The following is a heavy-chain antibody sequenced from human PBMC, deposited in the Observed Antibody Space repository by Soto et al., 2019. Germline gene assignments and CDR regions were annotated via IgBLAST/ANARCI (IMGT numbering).Heavy chain of an antibody. CDR2: IYPGDSNT. Sequence: GESLKISSKGSGYSFTSYWIGWVRQMPGKGLEWMGIIYPGDSNTRYSPSFQGQVTISADKSISTAYLQWSSLKASDTAMYYCAVWYYSDSSGYKGYYFDYWGQGTLVTVSS. D-gene: IGHD3-22*01. CDR1: GYSFTSYW. V-gene: IGHV5-51*01. J-gene: IGHJ4*02. CDR3: AVWYYSDSSGYKGYYFDY.